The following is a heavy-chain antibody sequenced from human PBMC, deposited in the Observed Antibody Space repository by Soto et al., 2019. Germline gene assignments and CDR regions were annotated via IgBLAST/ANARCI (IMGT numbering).Heavy chain of an antibody. Sequence: ASVKVSCKASGYTFTSYGISRVRQAPGQGLEWMGWISAYNGYTNYAQKLQGRVTMTTDTSTSTAYMELRSLRSDDTAVYYCARDGAGYYGSGSYSQKYFDYWGQGTLVTVSS. D-gene: IGHD3-10*01. CDR2: ISAYNGYT. CDR1: GYTFTSYG. J-gene: IGHJ4*02. V-gene: IGHV1-18*01. CDR3: ARDGAGYYGSGSYSQKYFDY.